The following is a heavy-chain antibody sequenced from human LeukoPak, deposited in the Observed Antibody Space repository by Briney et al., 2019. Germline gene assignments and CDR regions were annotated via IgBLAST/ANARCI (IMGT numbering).Heavy chain of an antibody. V-gene: IGHV3-23*01. CDR3: GKDLLVGGAV. CDR2: INSGGDSA. D-gene: IGHD1-26*01. Sequence: PGGSLRLSCGASSFTFSSHGMSWVRQAPGKGLEWVSGINSGGDSAAYAVSVRGRFTISRDNSENTLYLQMNSLRAEDTAVYYFGKDLLVGGAVWGEGTLLSVCS. CDR1: SFTFSSHG. J-gene: IGHJ4*02.